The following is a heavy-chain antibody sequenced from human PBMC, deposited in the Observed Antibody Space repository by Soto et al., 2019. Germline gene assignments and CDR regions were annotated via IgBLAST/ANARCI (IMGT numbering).Heavy chain of an antibody. CDR3: AREPSKGDNWKYVGWFDP. D-gene: IGHD1-7*01. CDR2: IIPVFAKA. J-gene: IGHJ5*02. Sequence: QVQLMQSGAEVKKSGSSVKVSCKASGGTFSTFAVTWVRQAPGQGLEWMGGIIPVFAKATYARKFQGRLTITADRSTTTAFMALSGLSSEDTAVYYCAREPSKGDNWKYVGWFDPWGQGTLVTVSS. CDR1: GGTFSTFA. V-gene: IGHV1-69*06.